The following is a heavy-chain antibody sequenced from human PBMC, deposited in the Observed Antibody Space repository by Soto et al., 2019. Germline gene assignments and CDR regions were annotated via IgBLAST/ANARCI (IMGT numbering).Heavy chain of an antibody. CDR3: ARVAYSSGWSEWFDP. D-gene: IGHD6-19*01. V-gene: IGHV3-33*01. Sequence: GGSLRLSCAASGFTFSSYGMHWVRQAPGKGLEWVAVIWFDGSNKYYADSVKGRFTISRDNSKNTLYLQMNSLRAEDTAVYYCARVAYSSGWSEWFDPWGQGTLVTVSS. J-gene: IGHJ5*02. CDR1: GFTFSSYG. CDR2: IWFDGSNK.